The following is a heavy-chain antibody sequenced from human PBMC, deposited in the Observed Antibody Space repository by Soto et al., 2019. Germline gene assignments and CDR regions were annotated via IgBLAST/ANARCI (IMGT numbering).Heavy chain of an antibody. CDR1: GGTFSIYA. D-gene: IGHD6-13*01. V-gene: IGHV1-69*01. Sequence: QVRLVQSGAEVKKPGSSVKVSCKASGGTFSIYAITWLRLAPGQGLEWLGGTIPVFGTVNYAQKFQGRVTITADESTSTAYMELNRLRSEDTAVYYCARDNPYTNSFGNWFDPWGQGTLVIVS. CDR3: ARDNPYTNSFGNWFDP. J-gene: IGHJ5*02. CDR2: TIPVFGTV.